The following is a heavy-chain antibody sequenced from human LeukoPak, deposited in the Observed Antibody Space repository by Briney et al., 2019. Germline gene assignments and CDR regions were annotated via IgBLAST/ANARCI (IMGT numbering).Heavy chain of an antibody. CDR3: ARGEVGTPSDY. D-gene: IGHD1-14*01. V-gene: IGHV1-69*06. CDR2: IIPIFGTA. CDR1: GGTFSSYA. Sequence: ASVKVSCKASGGTFSSYAISWVRQAPGQGLEWMGGIIPIFGTANYAQKFQGRVTITADKSTSTAYMELSSLRSEDTAVYYCARGEVGTPSDYWGQGTLVTVSS. J-gene: IGHJ4*02.